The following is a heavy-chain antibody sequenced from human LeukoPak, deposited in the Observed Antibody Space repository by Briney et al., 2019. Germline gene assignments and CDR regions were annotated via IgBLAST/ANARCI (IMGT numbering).Heavy chain of an antibody. CDR2: IYHSGST. V-gene: IGHV4-30-2*01. J-gene: IGHJ4*02. CDR1: GGSISSGGYS. Sequence: PSQTLSLTCAVSGGSISSGGYSWSWIPQPPGKGLEWIGYIYHSGSTYYNPSLKIRITISVDRYKNQFSLKLSSVTAADTAVYYCARGLNGLVDYWGQGTLVTVSS. CDR3: ARGLNGLVDY. D-gene: IGHD2-8*01.